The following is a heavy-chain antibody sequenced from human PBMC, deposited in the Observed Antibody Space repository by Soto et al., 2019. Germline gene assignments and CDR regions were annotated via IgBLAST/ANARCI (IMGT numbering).Heavy chain of an antibody. CDR1: GGSVNGYY. CDR2: INHTGGT. D-gene: IGHD3-3*01. CDR3: ETRITVFVLLIPPFDP. J-gene: IGHJ5*02. V-gene: IGHV4-34*02. Sequence: QVHLQQWGAGLLKPSETLSLTCAVYGGSVNGYYWNWIRQPPGKGLEWIGEINHTGGTHYNPSLKSRVTMSVDTSKNQFSLRLSSVTAADTAIYYCETRITVFVLLIPPFDPWGQGTQVTVSS.